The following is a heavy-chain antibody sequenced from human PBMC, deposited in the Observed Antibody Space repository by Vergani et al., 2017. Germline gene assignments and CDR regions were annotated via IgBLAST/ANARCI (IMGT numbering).Heavy chain of an antibody. J-gene: IGHJ6*03. CDR2: ICWNSGSI. CDR1: GFTFDDYA. Sequence: EVQLVESGGGLVQPGRSLRLSCAASGFTFDDYAMHWVRQAPGKGLEWVSGICWNSGSIGYADSVKDRFTISRDNAKNSLYLQMNRLRAEDTALYYCAREYSSSSRFYDYYMDVWGKGTTVTVSS. CDR3: AREYSSSSRFYDYYMDV. D-gene: IGHD6-6*01. V-gene: IGHV3-9*01.